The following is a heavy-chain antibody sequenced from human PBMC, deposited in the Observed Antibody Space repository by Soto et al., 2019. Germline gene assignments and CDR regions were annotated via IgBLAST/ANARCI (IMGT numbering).Heavy chain of an antibody. J-gene: IGHJ6*02. Sequence: QVQLVQSGDEVRKPGSSVKVSCKASGYIFVNYGIAWVRQAPGQGLEWMGWISPYSGNTHYASKVQGRLTMTTDTRRSTADIDAGSLASEDTAVYYCAMVDNCVTPTPQDVWGQGTTVTVSS. CDR3: AMVDNCVTPTPQDV. CDR1: GYIFVNYG. D-gene: IGHD5-12*01. V-gene: IGHV1-18*01. CDR2: ISPYSGNT.